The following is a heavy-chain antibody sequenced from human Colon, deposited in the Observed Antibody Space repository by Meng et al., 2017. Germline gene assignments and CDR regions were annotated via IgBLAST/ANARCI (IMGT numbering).Heavy chain of an antibody. CDR1: GDSISSTTW. Sequence: QPQESGSGLVKPAGSITVTCAVSGDSISSTTWWNWVRQAPGQGLEWIGEIYHTGTTNINPSFKSQVTMSIDTSRNEFSLKLNSLTAADTAIYYCARWGITYDAAQLLDYWSQGILVTVSS. CDR2: IYHTGTT. CDR3: ARWGITYDAAQLLDY. J-gene: IGHJ4*01. D-gene: IGHD2-15*01. V-gene: IGHV4-4*02.